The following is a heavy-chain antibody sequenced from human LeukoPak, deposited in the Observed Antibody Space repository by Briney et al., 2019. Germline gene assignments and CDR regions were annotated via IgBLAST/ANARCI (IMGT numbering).Heavy chain of an antibody. V-gene: IGHV1-69*01. Sequence: ASVKVSCKASGGTFSSYAISWVRQAPGQGLEWMGGIIPIFGTANYAQKFQGRVTITADESTSTAYMELSSLRSEDTAVYYCASWIVVVPAAGGRAYYYYGVDVWGQGTTVTVSS. CDR3: ASWIVVVPAAGGRAYYYYGVDV. D-gene: IGHD2-2*01. CDR2: IIPIFGTA. CDR1: GGTFSSYA. J-gene: IGHJ6*02.